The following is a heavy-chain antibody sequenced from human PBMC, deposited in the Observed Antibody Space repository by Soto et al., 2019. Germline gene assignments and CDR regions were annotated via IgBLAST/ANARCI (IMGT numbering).Heavy chain of an antibody. V-gene: IGHV4-39*01. D-gene: IGHD4-17*01. CDR3: ARQVYGDYSSSNYFDP. Sequence: SETLSLTCSVLDDSISDSRYYWGWIRLSPEKGLEWLGSISHDGHAYYNPPLKSRVTLFADTSRNQLSLKMKSVTVADTALYFCARQVYGDYSSSNYFDPWGQGAPVTVSS. CDR2: ISHDGHA. J-gene: IGHJ5*02. CDR1: DDSISDSRYY.